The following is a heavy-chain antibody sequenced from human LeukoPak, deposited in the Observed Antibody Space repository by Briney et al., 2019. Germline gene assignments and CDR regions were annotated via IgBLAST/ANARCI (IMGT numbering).Heavy chain of an antibody. CDR3: AREGPRGNSQFDY. J-gene: IGHJ4*02. CDR2: IWYDGSNK. Sequence: GGSLRLSCTLFGFNVGTNYMTWVRQAPGKGLEWVALIWYDGSNKYYTDSVKGRLTISRDNSKNTLYLQMNSLRAEDTAIYYCAREGPRGNSQFDYWGQGTLVTVSS. V-gene: IGHV3-33*08. D-gene: IGHD2/OR15-2a*01. CDR1: GFNVGTNY.